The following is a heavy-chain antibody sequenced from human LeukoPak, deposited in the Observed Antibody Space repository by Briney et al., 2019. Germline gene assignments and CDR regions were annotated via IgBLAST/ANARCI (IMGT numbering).Heavy chain of an antibody. CDR2: ISDNGGST. Sequence: GTSLGLSCAASGFTFGSYPMSWFRQAPGKGLEWFSAISDNGGSTYYGDSVKGRFTISRDSSKNTLYLQMSSLRAEDTAVYYCARGAYSGYDLVYWGQGTLVTVSS. V-gene: IGHV3-23*01. D-gene: IGHD5-12*01. CDR3: ARGAYSGYDLVY. J-gene: IGHJ4*02. CDR1: GFTFGSYP.